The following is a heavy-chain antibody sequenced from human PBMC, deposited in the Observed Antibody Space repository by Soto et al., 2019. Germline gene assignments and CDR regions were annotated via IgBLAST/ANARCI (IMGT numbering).Heavy chain of an antibody. Sequence: EVQLVESGGDLVQPGGSLRLSCAASGFTFSSYWMSWVRQAPGKGLEWVASIKQDGSDKYYVDSVKGRFTISRDNAQNSLYLQVNSLRAEDTAVYYCAMISRTNTRGYWGQGTLVTVSS. CDR1: GFTFSSYW. CDR2: IKQDGSDK. CDR3: AMISRTNTRGY. J-gene: IGHJ4*02. D-gene: IGHD2-21*01. V-gene: IGHV3-7*01.